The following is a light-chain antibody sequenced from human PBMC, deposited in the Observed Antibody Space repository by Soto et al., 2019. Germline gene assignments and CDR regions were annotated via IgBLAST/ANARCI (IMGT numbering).Light chain of an antibody. J-gene: IGLJ2*01. CDR3: SLYTVSTDVV. V-gene: IGLV2-14*01. CDR2: EVT. CDR1: TSDFISYNY. Sequence: QSALTQPASLSGSPGQSITISCTGATSDFISYNYVSWYQHHPGKAPQLMIYEVTNRPSGVSSRFSGSKSGNTASLTISGLQPEDEAFYYCSLYTVSTDVVFGGGTKLTVL.